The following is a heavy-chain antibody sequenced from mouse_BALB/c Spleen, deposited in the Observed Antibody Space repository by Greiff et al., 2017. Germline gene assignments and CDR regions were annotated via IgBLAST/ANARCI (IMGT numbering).Heavy chain of an antibody. CDR2: IDPANGNT. CDR3: ARILFYAMDY. V-gene: IGHV14-3*02. Sequence: VQLQQSGAELVRSGASVKLSCTASGFNIKDYYMHWVKQRPEQGLEWIGRIDPANGNTKYDPKFQGKATITADTSSNTAYLQLSSLTSEDTAVYYCARILFYAMDYWGQGTSVTVSS. CDR1: GFNIKDYY. J-gene: IGHJ4*01.